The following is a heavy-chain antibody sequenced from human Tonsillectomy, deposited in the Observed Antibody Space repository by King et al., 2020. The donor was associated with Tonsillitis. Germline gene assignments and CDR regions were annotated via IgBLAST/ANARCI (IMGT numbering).Heavy chain of an antibody. CDR1: GFTFNSKW. V-gene: IGHV3-7*01. J-gene: IGHJ3*02. CDR2: IKEDGSTK. D-gene: IGHD4-17*01. CDR3: TTDFADYGDYVVDAFDI. Sequence: QLVQSGGGLVQPGGSLRLSCAASGFTFNSKWMSWVRQAPGKGLEWVADIKEDGSTKYYVDSVKGRFTISRDNAKNSLYLQMNSLRAEDAAIYYCTTDFADYGDYVVDAFDIWGQGAMVIVSS.